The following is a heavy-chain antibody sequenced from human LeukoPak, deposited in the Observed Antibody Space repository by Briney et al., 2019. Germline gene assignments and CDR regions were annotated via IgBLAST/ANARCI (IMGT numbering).Heavy chain of an antibody. D-gene: IGHD2-2*01. CDR3: AREGPAVDY. CDR2: IKQDGSEK. Sequence: GGSLRLSCAASGFTFSSYAMSWVRQAPGKGLEWVANIKQDGSEKYYVDSVKGRFTISRDNAKNSLYLQMNSLRAEDTAVYYCAREGPAVDYWGQGTLVTVSS. V-gene: IGHV3-7*01. CDR1: GFTFSSYA. J-gene: IGHJ4*02.